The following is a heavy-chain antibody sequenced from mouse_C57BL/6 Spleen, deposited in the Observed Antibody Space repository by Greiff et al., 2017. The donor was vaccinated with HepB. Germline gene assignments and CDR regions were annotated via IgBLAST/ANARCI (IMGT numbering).Heavy chain of an antibody. CDR2: INPYNGGT. CDR1: GYTFTDYY. Sequence: EVKLQESGPVLVKPGASVKMSCKASGYTFTDYYMNWVKQSHGKSLEWIGVINPYNGGTSYNQKFKGKATLTVDKSSSTAYMELNSLTSADSAVYYCARRGNSHFDYWGQGTTLTVSS. CDR3: ARRGNSHFDY. V-gene: IGHV1-19*01. J-gene: IGHJ2*01. D-gene: IGHD2-1*01.